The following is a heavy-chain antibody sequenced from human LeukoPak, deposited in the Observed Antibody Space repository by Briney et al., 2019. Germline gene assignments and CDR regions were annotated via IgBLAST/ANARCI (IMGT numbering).Heavy chain of an antibody. CDR1: GYTFTDYY. CDR3: ASLWFGELLNDVGYFDY. V-gene: IGHV1-2*02. Sequence: ASVTVSCKASGYTFTDYYMHWVRQAPGQGLEWMGWINPNSGGTNYAQKFQGRVTMTRDTSISTAYMELSRLRSDDTAVYYCASLWFGELLNDVGYFDYWGQGTLVTVSS. D-gene: IGHD3-10*01. J-gene: IGHJ4*02. CDR2: INPNSGGT.